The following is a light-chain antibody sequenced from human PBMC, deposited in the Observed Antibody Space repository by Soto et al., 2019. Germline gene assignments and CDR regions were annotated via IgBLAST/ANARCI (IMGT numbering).Light chain of an antibody. Sequence: DIQMTQSPSTLSASVGDRVTITCRASQIISSWLAWYQQKPGKAPKLLIYDVSSLESGVPSRFSGSGSGTEFTLTISSLQPDDFATYYCQQYNSYSLTFGQGTKVEIK. CDR2: DVS. J-gene: IGKJ1*01. CDR1: QIISSW. V-gene: IGKV1-5*01. CDR3: QQYNSYSLT.